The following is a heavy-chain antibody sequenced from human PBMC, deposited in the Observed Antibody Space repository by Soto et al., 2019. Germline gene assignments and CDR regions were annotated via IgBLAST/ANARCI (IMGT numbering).Heavy chain of an antibody. CDR3: ARPRLRYFDWLSRGDAFDI. J-gene: IGHJ3*02. V-gene: IGHV3-48*03. Sequence: GGSLRLSCAASGFTFSGYEMNWVRQAPGKGLEWVSYISSSGSTIYYADSVKGRFTISRDNAKNSLYLQMNSLRAEDTAVYYCARPRLRYFDWLSRGDAFDIWGQGTMVTVSS. CDR2: ISSSGSTI. CDR1: GFTFSGYE. D-gene: IGHD3-9*01.